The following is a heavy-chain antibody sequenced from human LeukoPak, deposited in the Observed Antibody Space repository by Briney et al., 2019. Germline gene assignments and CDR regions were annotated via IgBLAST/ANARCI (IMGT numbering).Heavy chain of an antibody. V-gene: IGHV3-23*01. CDR1: GFTFSSYA. J-gene: IGHJ4*02. Sequence: GGSLRLSCAAPGFTFSSYAMSWVRQVPGKGLEWLSAISSSGSTTYYADSVKGRFTISRDNSKNTLYLQMNSLRAEDTAVYYCAEKKNFYFDYWGQGTLVTVSS. CDR2: ISSSGSTT. CDR3: AEKKNFYFDY. D-gene: IGHD1-7*01.